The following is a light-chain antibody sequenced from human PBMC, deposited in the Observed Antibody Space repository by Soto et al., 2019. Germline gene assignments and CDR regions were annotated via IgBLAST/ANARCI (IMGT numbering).Light chain of an antibody. V-gene: IGKV1-27*01. CDR3: QKYDTAPWT. Sequence: DIQMTQSPSSLSASVGDRVTITCRASQGISKYLAWYQQKPGKVPKLLIYAASTLQSGVPSRFTGSGSGTDFTLTIRGRQPEDVATYYCQKYDTAPWTFGQGTAFEIK. J-gene: IGKJ1*01. CDR1: QGISKY. CDR2: AAS.